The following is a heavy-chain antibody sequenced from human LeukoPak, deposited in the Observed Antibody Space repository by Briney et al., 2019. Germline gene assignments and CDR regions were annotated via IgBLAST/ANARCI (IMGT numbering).Heavy chain of an antibody. J-gene: IGHJ4*02. Sequence: GGSLRLSCAASGFTFSTSSMSWVRQAPGKGPEWVSSFGDRSAYIYYADSVKGRFTISRDNAKNSLYLQMNGLRVDDTAMYYCTASVGEMALDYWGQGTLVTVSS. CDR2: FGDRSAYI. CDR1: GFTFSTSS. CDR3: TASVGEMALDY. V-gene: IGHV3-21*01. D-gene: IGHD3-16*01.